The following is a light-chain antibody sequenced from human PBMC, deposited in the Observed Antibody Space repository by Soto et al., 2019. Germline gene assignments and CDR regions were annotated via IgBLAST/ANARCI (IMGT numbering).Light chain of an antibody. J-gene: IGKJ3*01. CDR3: QQYGSSPFT. Sequence: EIVLTQSPGTLSLSPGERATLSCRASQSISSTYLAWYQQKPGQAPRLLIYGASSRATGIPDRFSGSGSGTEFTLTISRLEPEDFVVYYCQQYGSSPFTFGPGTKVDIK. CDR1: QSISSTY. V-gene: IGKV3-20*01. CDR2: GAS.